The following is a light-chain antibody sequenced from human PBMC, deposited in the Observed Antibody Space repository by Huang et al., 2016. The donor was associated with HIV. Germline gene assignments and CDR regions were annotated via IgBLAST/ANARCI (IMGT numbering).Light chain of an antibody. CDR3: QRYDTAPRA. CDR1: QDICHF. V-gene: IGKV1-27*01. CDR2: SAS. J-gene: IGKJ1*01. Sequence: DIQMTQSPPSLSASQGGIVTLTVRAGQDICHFFAWFQQKPGGIPKLLIYSASTLQLGVPSRFTGRGSGTEFTLTITNLQPEDVATDYCQRYDTAPRAFGPGTKVDIK.